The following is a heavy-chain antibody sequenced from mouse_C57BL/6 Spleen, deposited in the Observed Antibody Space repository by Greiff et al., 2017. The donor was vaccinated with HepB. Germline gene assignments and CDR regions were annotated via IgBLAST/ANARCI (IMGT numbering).Heavy chain of an antibody. V-gene: IGHV14-4*01. Sequence: VQLQQSGAELVRPGASVKLSCTASGFNIKDDYMHWVKQRPEQGLEWIGWIDPENGDTEYASKFQGKATITADTSSNPAYLQLSSLTSEDTAVYYCTTPITPYYGSSQFAYWGQGTLVTVSA. CDR2: IDPENGDT. D-gene: IGHD1-1*01. CDR1: GFNIKDDY. J-gene: IGHJ3*01. CDR3: TTPITPYYGSSQFAY.